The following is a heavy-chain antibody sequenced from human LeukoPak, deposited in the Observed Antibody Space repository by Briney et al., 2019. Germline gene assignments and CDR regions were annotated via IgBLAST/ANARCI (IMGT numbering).Heavy chain of an antibody. Sequence: PSETLSLTCTVSGASISGSSYYWSWIRQPPGQGLEWIGTIHSSGNTYYNPSLKSRVTISVDTSKNQFSLKLSSVTAADTAVYYCARERNWNGAFDIWGQGTMVTVSS. V-gene: IGHV4-39*02. CDR1: GASISGSSYY. D-gene: IGHD1-20*01. J-gene: IGHJ3*02. CDR3: ARERNWNGAFDI. CDR2: IHSSGNT.